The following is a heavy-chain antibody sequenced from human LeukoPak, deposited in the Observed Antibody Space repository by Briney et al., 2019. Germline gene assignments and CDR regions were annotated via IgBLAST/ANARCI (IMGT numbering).Heavy chain of an antibody. J-gene: IGHJ4*02. CDR1: GGSFSGYY. Sequence: PSETLSLTCAVYGGSFSGYYWSWIRQPPGKGLEWIGEINHSGSTNYNPSLKSRVTISVDTSKNQFSLKLSSVTAADTAVYYCARGVDTAMVDPPFDYWGQGTLVTVSS. CDR2: INHSGST. CDR3: ARGVDTAMVDPPFDY. D-gene: IGHD5-18*01. V-gene: IGHV4-34*01.